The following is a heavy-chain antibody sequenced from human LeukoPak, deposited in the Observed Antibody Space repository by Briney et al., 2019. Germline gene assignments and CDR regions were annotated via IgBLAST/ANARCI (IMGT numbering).Heavy chain of an antibody. J-gene: IGHJ4*02. CDR1: GGSISTYY. CDR2: IYHSGST. V-gene: IGHV4-59*12. CDR3: ARDGDSSGWTRSDY. Sequence: SETLSLTCTVSGGSISTYYWSWIRQPPGKGLEWIGYIYHSGSTNYNPSLKSRVTISVDTSKNQFSLKLSSVTAADTAVYYCARDGDSSGWTRSDYWGQGTLVTVSS. D-gene: IGHD6-19*01.